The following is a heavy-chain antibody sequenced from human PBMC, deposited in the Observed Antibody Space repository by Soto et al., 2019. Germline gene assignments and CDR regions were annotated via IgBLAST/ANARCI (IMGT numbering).Heavy chain of an antibody. J-gene: IGHJ4*02. CDR1: GFTFSSYW. CDR2: IKQDGSEK. V-gene: IGHV3-7*01. Sequence: GGSLRLSCAASGFTFSSYWMSWVRQAPGKGLEWVANIKQDGSEKYYVDSVKGRFTISRDNAKNSLYLQMNSLRAEDTAVYYCARLPGDYDFWSGYYRGNFDYWGQGTLVTVSS. D-gene: IGHD3-3*01. CDR3: ARLPGDYDFWSGYYRGNFDY.